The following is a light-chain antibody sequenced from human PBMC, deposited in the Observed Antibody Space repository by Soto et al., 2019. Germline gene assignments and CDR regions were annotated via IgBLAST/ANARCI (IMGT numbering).Light chain of an antibody. Sequence: EIVLTQSPGTLSLSPGERATLSCRASQSVRSNFLAWYQEKPGQAPRLLIYGASSRATGIPDSFSGSGSGTDFTLTISRLEPEDFAVYYCRQYGYSLGFAFGGGTKVEIK. J-gene: IGKJ4*01. CDR2: GAS. CDR3: RQYGYSLGFA. CDR1: QSVRSNF. V-gene: IGKV3-20*01.